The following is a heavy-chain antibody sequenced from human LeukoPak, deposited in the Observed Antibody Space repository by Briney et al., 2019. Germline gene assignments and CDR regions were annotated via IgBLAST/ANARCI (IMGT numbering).Heavy chain of an antibody. CDR2: IYSGGST. CDR1: GFTVSSNY. J-gene: IGHJ2*01. D-gene: IGHD3-3*01. V-gene: IGHV3-53*01. CDR3: ARVGRRLPGHRITIFGVVSDNWYFDL. Sequence: SGGSLRLSCAASGFTVSSNYMSWVRQAPGKGLEWVSVIYSGGSTYYADSVKGRFTISRDNSKNTPYLQMNSLRAEDTAVYYCARVGRRLPGHRITIFGVVSDNWYFDLWGRGTLVTVSS.